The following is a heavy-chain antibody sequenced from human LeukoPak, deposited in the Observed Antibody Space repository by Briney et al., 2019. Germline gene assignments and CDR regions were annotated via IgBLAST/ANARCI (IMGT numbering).Heavy chain of an antibody. V-gene: IGHV4-39*07. Sequence: SETLSLTCTVSGGSITISGYYWGWIRQPPGKGLEWIGSIYYSGSTHYNPSLKSRVTISVDTSKNQFSLKLSSVTAADTAVYYCARLYNWNDVEWFDPWGQGTLVTVSS. CDR1: GGSITISGYY. CDR2: IYYSGST. D-gene: IGHD1-1*01. CDR3: ARLYNWNDVEWFDP. J-gene: IGHJ5*02.